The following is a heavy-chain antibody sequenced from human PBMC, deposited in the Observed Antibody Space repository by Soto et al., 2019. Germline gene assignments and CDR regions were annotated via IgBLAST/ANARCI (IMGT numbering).Heavy chain of an antibody. Sequence: EVQLVESGGDLVKPGGSLRLSCAASGFIFSNAWMSWVRQAPGKGLEWVGRIKSITDGGTTDYTSPVRGRFTISRDDSKNTLYLQMNSLKTEDTAVYYCTTGSTSTKNYWGQGTLVTVSS. D-gene: IGHD6-6*01. V-gene: IGHV3-15*01. CDR1: GFIFSNAW. CDR3: TTGSTSTKNY. J-gene: IGHJ4*02. CDR2: IKSITDGGTT.